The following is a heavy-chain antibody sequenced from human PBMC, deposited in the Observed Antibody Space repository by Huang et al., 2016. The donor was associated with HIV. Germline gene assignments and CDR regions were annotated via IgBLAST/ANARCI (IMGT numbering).Heavy chain of an antibody. J-gene: IGHJ4*02. Sequence: QVQLVQSGAEVKTPGSSVKVSCKASGGTFSKYAISWVRQAPGQGLEWMGGIIPMFGTPNYARKFQGRVTITADDSTSTTYVEGSSLRSEDTALYYCARGQLGSYGDYDVLYWGQGTPVTVSS. CDR3: ARGQLGSYGDYDVLY. CDR1: GGTFSKYA. V-gene: IGHV1-69*13. D-gene: IGHD4-17*01. CDR2: IIPMFGTP.